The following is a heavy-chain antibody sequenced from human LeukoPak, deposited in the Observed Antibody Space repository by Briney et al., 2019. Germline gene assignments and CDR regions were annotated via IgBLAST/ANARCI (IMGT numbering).Heavy chain of an antibody. J-gene: IGHJ4*02. CDR1: GFTFSTYA. D-gene: IGHD4-23*01. Sequence: PGGSLRLSCAASGFTFSTYAMHWVRQAPGKGLEYVSAISSEGGSTYYANSVKGRFTISRDNSKNTLYLQMDSLRAEDMAVYYCARVSRGNSPYKNYYFDYWGQGTLVTVSS. CDR2: ISSEGGST. CDR3: ARVSRGNSPYKNYYFDY. V-gene: IGHV3-64*01.